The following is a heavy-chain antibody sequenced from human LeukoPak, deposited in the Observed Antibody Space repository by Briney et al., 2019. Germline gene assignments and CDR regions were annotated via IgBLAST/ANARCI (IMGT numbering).Heavy chain of an antibody. V-gene: IGHV3-53*01. J-gene: IGHJ6*02. CDR2: IYSGGST. Sequence: GGSLRLSCAASGFTVSSNYMSWVRQTPGKGLEWVSVIYSGGSTYYADSVKGRFTISRDNSKNTLYLQMNSLRAEDTAVYYCASDSGSYYYYYGMDVWGQGTTVTVSS. D-gene: IGHD1-26*01. CDR3: ASDSGSYYYYYGMDV. CDR1: GFTVSSNY.